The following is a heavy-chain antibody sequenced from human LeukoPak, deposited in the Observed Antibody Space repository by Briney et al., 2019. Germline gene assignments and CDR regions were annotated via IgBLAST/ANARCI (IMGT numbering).Heavy chain of an antibody. CDR3: ARRYDFWSGYYGYYYYYMDV. Sequence: ASVKVSCKASGYTFTSYAMNWVRQAPGQGLEWMGWININTGNPTYAQGFTGRFVFSLDTSVSTAYLQISSLKAEDTAVYYCARRYDFWSGYYGYYYYYMDVWGKGTTVTVSS. CDR2: ININTGNP. CDR1: GYTFTSYA. V-gene: IGHV7-4-1*02. D-gene: IGHD3-3*01. J-gene: IGHJ6*03.